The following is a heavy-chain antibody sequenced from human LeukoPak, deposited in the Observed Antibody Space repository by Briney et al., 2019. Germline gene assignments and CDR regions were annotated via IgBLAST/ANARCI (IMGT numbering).Heavy chain of an antibody. CDR1: GGSISSGGYY. CDR3: ARLDRDFWSGYPNWFDP. J-gene: IGHJ5*02. Sequence: SQTLSLTCTVSGGSISSGGYYWSWIRQHPGKGLEWIGYIYYSGSTNYNPSLKSRVTISVDTSKNQFSLKLSSVTAADTAVYYCARLDRDFWSGYPNWFDPWGQGTLVTVSS. CDR2: IYYSGST. D-gene: IGHD3-3*01. V-gene: IGHV4-61*08.